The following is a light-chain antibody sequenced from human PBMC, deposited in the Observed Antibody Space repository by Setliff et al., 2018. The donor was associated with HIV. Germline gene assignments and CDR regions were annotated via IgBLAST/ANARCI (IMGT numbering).Light chain of an antibody. Sequence: QSVLTQPASVSGSPGQSITISCTGSSSDIGDYESVSWYQQHPGEVPKLMIYDVTKRPSGVSNRFSGSKSGNTASLTISGLQADDEADYYCCSFAVSDSLMFAGGTKVTVL. CDR1: SSDIGDYES. CDR3: CSFAVSDSLM. J-gene: IGLJ3*02. V-gene: IGLV2-23*02. CDR2: DVT.